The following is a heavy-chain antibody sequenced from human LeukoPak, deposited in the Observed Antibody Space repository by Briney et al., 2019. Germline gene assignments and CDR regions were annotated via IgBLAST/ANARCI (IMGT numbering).Heavy chain of an antibody. V-gene: IGHV3-48*01. CDR1: RFTFSNYS. CDR3: ARSDSGYGDYYYFYGMDV. CDR2: ISSSSSTI. Sequence: GGSLRLSCAASRFTFSNYSLNWVRQAPGKGLGWVSYISSSSSTIYYADSVKGRFTISRDNAKNSLYLQMKSLRAEDTAVYYCARSDSGYGDYYYFYGMDVWGQGTTVTVSS. D-gene: IGHD5-12*01. J-gene: IGHJ6*02.